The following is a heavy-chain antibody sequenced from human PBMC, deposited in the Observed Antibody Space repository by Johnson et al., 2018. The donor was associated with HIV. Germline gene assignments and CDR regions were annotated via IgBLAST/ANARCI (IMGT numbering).Heavy chain of an antibody. J-gene: IGHJ3*02. CDR1: GFTFSSYA. V-gene: IGHV3-30-3*01. CDR3: ASRQIWVTRGAFDI. D-gene: IGHD3-16*01. CDR2: ISYDGSNK. Sequence: VQVVESGGGVVQPGRSLRLSCAASGFTFSSYAMHWVRQAPGKGLEWVAVISYDGSNKYYADSVKGRSTISRDNAKNSLFLQMNGLRAEDTAVYYCASRQIWVTRGAFDIWGQGTMVTVSS.